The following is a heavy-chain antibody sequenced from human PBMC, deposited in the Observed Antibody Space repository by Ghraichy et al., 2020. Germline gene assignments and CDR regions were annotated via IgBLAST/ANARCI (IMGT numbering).Heavy chain of an antibody. CDR2: IYYSGST. J-gene: IGHJ4*02. CDR1: GGSISSYY. D-gene: IGHD5-12*01. Sequence: SETLSLTCTVSGGSISSYYWSWIQQPPGKGLEWIGYIYYSGSTNYNPSLKSRVTISVDTSKNQFSLKLSSVTAADTAVYYCASGGPMDIFDYWGQGTLVTVSS. CDR3: ASGGPMDIFDY. V-gene: IGHV4-59*01.